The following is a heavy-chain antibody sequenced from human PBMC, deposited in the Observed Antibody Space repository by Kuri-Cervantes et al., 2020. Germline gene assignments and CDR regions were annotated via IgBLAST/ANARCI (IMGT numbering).Heavy chain of an antibody. CDR1: GYTFTSYG. CDR3: ARDLWAYVLRFLNGYYYYGMDV. Sequence: ASVKVSCKASGYTFTSYGISWVRQAPGQGLEWMGWISAYDGNTNYAQKLQGRVTVTTDTSTSTAYMELRSLRSDDTAMYYCARDLWAYVLRFLNGYYYYGMDVWGQGTTVTVSS. D-gene: IGHD3-3*01. CDR2: ISAYDGNT. J-gene: IGHJ6*02. V-gene: IGHV1-18*01.